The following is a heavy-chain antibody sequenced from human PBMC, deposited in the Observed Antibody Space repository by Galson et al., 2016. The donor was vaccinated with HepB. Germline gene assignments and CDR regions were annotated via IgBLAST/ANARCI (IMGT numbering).Heavy chain of an antibody. CDR1: GYSFINHW. Sequence: QSGAEVKKPGESLRISCEGSGYSFINHWIVWVRQMPGKGLEWMGIIYPGDSDPRYSPSFKGQVTISADKSINTAYLQWSSLTASDTAVYYCARTHSGGTDYYYYAMDVWGQGTTVTVSS. V-gene: IGHV5-51*01. CDR3: ARTHSGGTDYYYYAMDV. CDR2: IYPGDSDP. D-gene: IGHD2-15*01. J-gene: IGHJ6*02.